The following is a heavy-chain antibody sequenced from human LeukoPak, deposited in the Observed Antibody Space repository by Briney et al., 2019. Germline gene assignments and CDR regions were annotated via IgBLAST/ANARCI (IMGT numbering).Heavy chain of an antibody. D-gene: IGHD1-26*01. CDR2: IKSKADGGTT. CDR3: TTFGIKWELLLDY. Sequence: GGSLRLSCAASGFTFSNAWMSWVRQAPGKGLEWVGRIKSKADGGTTDYAAPVKGRFTISRDDSKNTLYLQMNSLRTEDTAVYYCTTFGIKWELLLDYWGQGTLVTVSP. CDR1: GFTFSNAW. J-gene: IGHJ4*02. V-gene: IGHV3-15*01.